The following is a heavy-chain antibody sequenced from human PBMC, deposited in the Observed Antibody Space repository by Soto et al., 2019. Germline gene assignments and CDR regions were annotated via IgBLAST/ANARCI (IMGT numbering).Heavy chain of an antibody. J-gene: IGHJ4*02. CDR1: GFTFDDYA. Sequence: EVQLVESGGGLVQPGRSLRLSCAASGFTFDDYAMHWVRQAPGKGLEWVSGISWNSGSIGYADSVKGRFTISRDNAKXSXXLQMNSLRAEDTALYYCAKDTGDFWGGSHGYYFDYWGQGTLVTVSS. CDR3: AKDTGDFWGGSHGYYFDY. V-gene: IGHV3-9*01. CDR2: ISWNSGSI. D-gene: IGHD3-3*01.